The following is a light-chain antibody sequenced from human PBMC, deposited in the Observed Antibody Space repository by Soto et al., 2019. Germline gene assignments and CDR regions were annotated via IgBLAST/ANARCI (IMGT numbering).Light chain of an antibody. CDR2: DAS. Sequence: DIQMTQSPSSLSASVGDRVTITCQASQDINKNLIWYQQKPGKAPKLLIYDASDLETGVPSRFSGSGSGTGFTFTISSLRPEDFATYYCQQYESLPLTFGQGTRLETK. CDR1: QDINKN. V-gene: IGKV1-33*01. CDR3: QQYESLPLT. J-gene: IGKJ5*01.